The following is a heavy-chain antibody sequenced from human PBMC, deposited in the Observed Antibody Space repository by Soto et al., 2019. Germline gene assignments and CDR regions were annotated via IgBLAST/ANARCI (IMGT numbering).Heavy chain of an antibody. CDR3: GRDPTGTNSSYYFDY. CDR1: GYTFTSYY. D-gene: IGHD1-1*01. V-gene: IGHV1-46*01. CDR2: INPSGGST. J-gene: IGHJ4*02. Sequence: ASVKVSCKASGYTFTSYYMHWLRQAPGQGLEWMGIINPSGGSTSYAQKFQGRVTMTRDTSTSTVYMELSSLRSEDTAVYYCGRDPTGTNSSYYFDYWGQGTRVTVSS.